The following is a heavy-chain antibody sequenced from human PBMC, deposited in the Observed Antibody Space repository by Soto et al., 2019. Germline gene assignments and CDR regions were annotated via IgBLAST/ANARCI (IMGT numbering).Heavy chain of an antibody. CDR2: ISGGCVPV. J-gene: IGHJ4*02. CDR1: VFTFRVYS. D-gene: IGHD1-1*01. CDR3: VRGRPNYYFDF. V-gene: IGHV3-48*02. Sequence: PGGSXRLSGKASVFTFRVYSIYWFRQAPGKGLEWIAYISGGCVPVYYADSVKGRFTISRYHAKNSLYMQMKNLRDEDKAIYYSVRGRPNYYFDFWGQGALVTVSS.